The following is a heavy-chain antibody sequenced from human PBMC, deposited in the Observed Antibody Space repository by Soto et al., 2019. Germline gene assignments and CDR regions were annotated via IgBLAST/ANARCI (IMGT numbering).Heavy chain of an antibody. V-gene: IGHV1-69*02. J-gene: IGHJ3*02. CDR1: GGTFSSYT. CDR2: IIPILGIA. D-gene: IGHD2-2*03. CDR3: ARGVDIVVVPAATDDAFDI. Sequence: SVKVSCKASGGTFSSYTISWVRQAPGQGLGWMGRIIPILGIANYAQKFQGRVTITADKSTSTAYMELSSLRSEDTAVYYCARGVDIVVVPAATDDAFDIWGQGTMVTVSS.